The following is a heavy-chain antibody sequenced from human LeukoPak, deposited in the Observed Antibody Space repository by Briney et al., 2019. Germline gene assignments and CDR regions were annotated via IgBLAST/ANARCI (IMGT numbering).Heavy chain of an antibody. CDR3: AKGVVAATNAAYYGMDV. V-gene: IGHV3-30*18. CDR1: GFTFSNYW. J-gene: IGHJ6*02. Sequence: PGGSLRLSCAASGFTFSNYWMHWVRQAPGKGLEWVAVISYDESDKYYADSVKGRFTISRDNSKNTLYLQMNSLRPEDTAVYYCAKGVVAATNAAYYGMDVWGQGTTVTVSS. CDR2: ISYDESDK. D-gene: IGHD2-15*01.